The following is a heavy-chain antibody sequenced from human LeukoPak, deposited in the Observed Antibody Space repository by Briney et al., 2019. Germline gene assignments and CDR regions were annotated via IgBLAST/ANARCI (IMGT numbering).Heavy chain of an antibody. Sequence: SETLSLTCAVYGGSFSGYYWSWIRQPPGKGLEWIGEINHSGSTNYNPSLKSRDTISVDTSKNQFSLKLSSVTAADTAVYYCVTGQWLVPVSYWGQGTLVTVSS. CDR3: VTGQWLVPVSY. J-gene: IGHJ4*02. CDR2: INHSGST. D-gene: IGHD6-19*01. CDR1: GGSFSGYY. V-gene: IGHV4-34*01.